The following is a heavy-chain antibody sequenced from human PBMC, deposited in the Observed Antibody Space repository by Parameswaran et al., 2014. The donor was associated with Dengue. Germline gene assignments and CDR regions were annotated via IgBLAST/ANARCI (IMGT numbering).Heavy chain of an antibody. CDR1: GGSFSGYY. CDR2: INHSGST. Sequence: GSLRLSCAVYGGSFSGYYWSWIRQPPGKGLEWIGEINHSGSTNYNPSLKSRVTISVDTSKNQFSLKLSSVTAADTAVYYCASTYYDKRGWFDPWGQGTLVTVSS. D-gene: IGHD3-22*01. J-gene: IGHJ5*02. CDR3: ASTYYDKRGWFDP. V-gene: IGHV4-34*01.